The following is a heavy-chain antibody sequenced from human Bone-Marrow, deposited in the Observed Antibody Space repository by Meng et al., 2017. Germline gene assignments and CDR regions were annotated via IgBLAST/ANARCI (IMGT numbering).Heavy chain of an antibody. CDR1: GFIFSGYG. CDR3: ARTRRIAAAGTMYYYYGMDV. CDR2: ISGSGRDI. J-gene: IGHJ6*02. V-gene: IGHV3-21*05. D-gene: IGHD6-13*01. Sequence: GESLKISCAASGFIFSGYGMHWVRQAPGKGLEWVSYISGSGRDIYYADSVKGRFTISRDNAKNTLYLQMNSLRAEDTAVYYCARTRRIAAAGTMYYYYGMDVWGQGTTVPVSS.